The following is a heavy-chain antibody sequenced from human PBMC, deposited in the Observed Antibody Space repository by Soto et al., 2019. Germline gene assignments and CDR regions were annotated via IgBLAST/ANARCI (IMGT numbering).Heavy chain of an antibody. CDR1: GFTFSSYW. D-gene: IGHD3-9*01. Sequence: EVQLVESGGGLVQPGGSLRLSCAASGFTFSSYWMSWVRQAPGKGLEWVANIKQDGSEEYYVDSVKGRFTISRDNAKNSLYLQMNSLRAEDTAVYYCARGGGYYDILTGYEQQDYWGQGTLVTVSS. J-gene: IGHJ4*02. CDR3: ARGGGYYDILTGYEQQDY. V-gene: IGHV3-7*03. CDR2: IKQDGSEE.